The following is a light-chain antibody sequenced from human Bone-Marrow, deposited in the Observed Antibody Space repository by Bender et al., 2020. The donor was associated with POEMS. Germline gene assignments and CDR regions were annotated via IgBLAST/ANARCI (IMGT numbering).Light chain of an antibody. J-gene: IGLJ3*02. V-gene: IGLV1-44*01. CDR1: SSNFGGNN. Sequence: QSVLTQPPSVSWAPGQRVTISCTGTSSNFGGNNVNWYQHLPGTAPRLVVYSNYQRPSGVPARFSGSKSGTSASLAISDIQSEDEGDYYCSSWDDSLSGWVFGGGTKLTVL. CDR2: SNY. CDR3: SSWDDSLSGWV.